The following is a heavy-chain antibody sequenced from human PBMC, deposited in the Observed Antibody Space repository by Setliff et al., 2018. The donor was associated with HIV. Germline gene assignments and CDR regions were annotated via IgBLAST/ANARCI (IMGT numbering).Heavy chain of an antibody. CDR2: VNHSGST. CDR1: GGSFSGYY. CDR3: ARDRKLTNTFDI. D-gene: IGHD2-8*01. Sequence: PSETLSLTCAVYGGSFSGYYWSWIRQPPGKGLEWIGEVNHSGSTNYNPSLKSRVTISLDTSKNQFSLNLSSVTAADTAVYYCARDRKLTNTFDIWGQGTMVTVSS. V-gene: IGHV4-34*01. J-gene: IGHJ3*02.